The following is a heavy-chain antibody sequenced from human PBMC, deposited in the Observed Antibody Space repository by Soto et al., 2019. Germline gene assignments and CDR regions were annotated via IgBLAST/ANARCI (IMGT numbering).Heavy chain of an antibody. D-gene: IGHD2-21*02. CDR1: GFTFSSYG. Sequence: GGSLRLSCAASGFTFSSYGMHWVRQAPGKGLEWVAVIWYDGSNKYYADSVKGRFTISRDNSKNTLYLQMNSLRAEDTAVYYCARDWVTGDYYYGMDVWGQGTTVTVSS. J-gene: IGHJ6*02. CDR3: ARDWVTGDYYYGMDV. V-gene: IGHV3-33*01. CDR2: IWYDGSNK.